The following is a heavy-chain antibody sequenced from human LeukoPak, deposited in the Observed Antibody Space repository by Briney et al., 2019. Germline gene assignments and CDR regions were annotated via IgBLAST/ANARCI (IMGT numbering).Heavy chain of an antibody. V-gene: IGHV3-23*01. D-gene: IGHD1-26*01. Sequence: GGSLRLSCAASGFSFSTYAMSWVRQAPGKGLQWVSTITGGGTYYADSVRGRFTISRDNSKNTLFLQMNSLRAEDTAVCSCAKDLSGRSYSYYYMDVWGRGTTVTVSS. CDR2: ITGGGT. CDR3: AKDLSGRSYSYYYMDV. CDR1: GFSFSTYA. J-gene: IGHJ6*03.